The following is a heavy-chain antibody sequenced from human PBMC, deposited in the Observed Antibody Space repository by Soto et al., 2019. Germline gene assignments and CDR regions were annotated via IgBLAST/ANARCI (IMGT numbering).Heavy chain of an antibody. V-gene: IGHV1-8*01. CDR3: ARGRASGSYYLLDY. D-gene: IGHD3-10*01. Sequence: ASVKVSCKASGNTFTSYDINCVRQATGHGLEWMGWINPNSGNIGYAQKFKGRVTMTRDTAIRTAYMEVSRLRSDDTAVYYCARGRASGSYYLLDYWGQGTLVTVSS. CDR2: INPNSGNI. J-gene: IGHJ4*02. CDR1: GNTFTSYD.